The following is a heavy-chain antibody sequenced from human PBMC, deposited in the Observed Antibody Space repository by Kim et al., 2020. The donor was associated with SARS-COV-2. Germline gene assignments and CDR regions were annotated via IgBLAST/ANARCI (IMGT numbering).Heavy chain of an antibody. CDR2: I. V-gene: IGHV3-48*03. CDR3: ARDSAAHYGMDV. J-gene: IGHJ6*02. Sequence: IYYADSVNGRFTISRDNAKNSLYLHMDSLRAADTAIYYCARDSAAHYGMDVWRQGTTVTVSS.